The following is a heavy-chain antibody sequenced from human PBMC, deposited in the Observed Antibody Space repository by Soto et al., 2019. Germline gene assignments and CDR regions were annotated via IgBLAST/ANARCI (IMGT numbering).Heavy chain of an antibody. Sequence: QVQLVQSGAEVKKPGSSVKVSCKASGGTFRSYTISWVRQAPGQGLEWMGRIIPDLDLSNYAQKFQGRVTITAAKSTTTAYMELTALRSEDTAVYYFTREPPHDAFDIWGQGTMVTVSS. J-gene: IGHJ3*02. CDR1: GGTFRSYT. CDR3: TREPPHDAFDI. V-gene: IGHV1-69*08. CDR2: IIPDLDLS.